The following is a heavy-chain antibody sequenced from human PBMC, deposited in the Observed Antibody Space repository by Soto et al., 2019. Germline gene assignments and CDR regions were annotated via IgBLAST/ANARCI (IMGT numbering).Heavy chain of an antibody. CDR1: GFSLSNYG. D-gene: IGHD4-17*01. CDR2: ISYHGRDE. V-gene: IGHV3-30*18. CDR3: VKDHLMNTVTTGGY. J-gene: IGHJ4*02. Sequence: QVQLVESGGGVVQPGRSLRLSCAASGFSLSNYGMHWVRQAPGKGLEWVAVISYHGRDEYYADSVKGRFTISRDTSKNTLYLQMNTLIPEDTAVYYCVKDHLMNTVTTGGYWGQGTLVTVSS.